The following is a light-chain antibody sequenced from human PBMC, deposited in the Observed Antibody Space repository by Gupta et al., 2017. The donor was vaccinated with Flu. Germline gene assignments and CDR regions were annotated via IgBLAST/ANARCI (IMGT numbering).Light chain of an antibody. J-gene: IGKJ4*01. CDR1: QGVSSW. CDR2: GAS. CDR3: QKANSLPLT. Sequence: DIQLTQSPSLVSASVGDRVTITCRASQGVSSWLAWYQQKPGQAPKLLIYGASTLQSGVPSRFSGSGSGTDFTLTISSLQPEDLGVYFCQKANSLPLTFGGGTKVEIK. V-gene: IGKV1-12*01.